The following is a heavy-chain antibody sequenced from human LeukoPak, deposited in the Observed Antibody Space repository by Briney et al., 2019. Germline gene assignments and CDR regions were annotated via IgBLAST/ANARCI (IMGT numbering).Heavy chain of an antibody. Sequence: ASVKVSCKASGGTFSSYAISWVRQAPGQGLEWMGRIIPILGIANYAQKFQGRVTITADKSTSTAYMELSSLRSEDTAVYYCARVDGDDAFDIWGQGTMVTVSS. CDR2: IIPILGIA. J-gene: IGHJ3*02. CDR1: GGTFSSYA. D-gene: IGHD3-10*01. V-gene: IGHV1-69*04. CDR3: ARVDGDDAFDI.